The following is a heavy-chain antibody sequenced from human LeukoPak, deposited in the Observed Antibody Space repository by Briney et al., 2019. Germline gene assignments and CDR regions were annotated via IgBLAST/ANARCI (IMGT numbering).Heavy chain of an antibody. J-gene: IGHJ6*02. CDR2: IYYSGST. CDR3: ARRSCSGGSCYSTYYYYYGMDV. CDR1: GGSISSGDYY. D-gene: IGHD2-15*01. V-gene: IGHV4-30-4*01. Sequence: SQTLSLTCTVSGGSISSGDYYWSWIRQPPGKGLEWIGDIYYSGSTYYNPSLKSRVTISVDTSKNQFSLKLSSVTAADTAVYYCARRSCSGGSCYSTYYYYYGMDVWGQGTTVTVSS.